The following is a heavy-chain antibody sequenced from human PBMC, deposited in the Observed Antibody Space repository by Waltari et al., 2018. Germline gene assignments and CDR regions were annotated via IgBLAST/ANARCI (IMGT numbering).Heavy chain of an antibody. V-gene: IGHV4-39*07. J-gene: IGHJ4*02. CDR2: IYYSGRS. CDR3: AGSRYCSGGSCYYFDY. D-gene: IGHD2-15*01. CDR1: GGSISSSSYY. Sequence: QLQLQESGPGLVKPSETLSLTCTVSGGSISSSSYYRGWIRQPPGKGLEWIGSIYYSGRSYYNPSLKRRVTISVDTSKNQFSLKLSSVTAADTAVYYCAGSRYCSGGSCYYFDYWGQGTLVTVSS.